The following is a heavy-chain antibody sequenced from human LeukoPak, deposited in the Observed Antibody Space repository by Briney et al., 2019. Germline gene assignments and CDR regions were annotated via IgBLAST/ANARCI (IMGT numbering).Heavy chain of an antibody. Sequence: GGSLRLSCAASGFTFSRYWMHWVRQAPGKGLMWVSRISPDGSTTLYADSVKGRFTISRDNAKNTLYLQMNSLRAEDTAVYYCAREKDGASFDIWGQGTMVTVSS. CDR2: ISPDGSTT. CDR1: GFTFSRYW. CDR3: AREKDGASFDI. V-gene: IGHV3-74*03. D-gene: IGHD3-10*01. J-gene: IGHJ3*02.